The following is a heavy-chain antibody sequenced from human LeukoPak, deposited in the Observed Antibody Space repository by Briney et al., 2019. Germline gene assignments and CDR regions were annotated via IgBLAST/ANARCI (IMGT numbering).Heavy chain of an antibody. J-gene: IGHJ3*02. Sequence: PSETLSLTCTVSGGSISSSNYYWGWLRQPPGKGLEWIGSIFYSGSTSYNPSLKSRVTISVDTSENEFSLKVSSVTAADTAVYYCASPTIGAFDIRGQGTRVTVSS. CDR1: GGSISSSNYY. CDR2: IFYSGST. V-gene: IGHV4-39*01. D-gene: IGHD2/OR15-2a*01. CDR3: ASPTIGAFDI.